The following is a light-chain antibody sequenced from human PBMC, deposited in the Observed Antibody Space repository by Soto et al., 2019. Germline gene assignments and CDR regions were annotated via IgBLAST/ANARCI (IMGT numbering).Light chain of an antibody. CDR3: QSYDSSLSGYV. V-gene: IGLV1-40*01. J-gene: IGLJ1*01. CDR2: ENN. CDR1: SANIGAGYY. Sequence: QSVLTQPPSVSEAPGQRVTISCTGSSANIGAGYYAHWYQQVPGTAPKLLIYENNNRSSGVPDRFSGSKSGTSASLAITGHQAEDEAEYYCQSYDSSLSGYVFGTGTKLTVL.